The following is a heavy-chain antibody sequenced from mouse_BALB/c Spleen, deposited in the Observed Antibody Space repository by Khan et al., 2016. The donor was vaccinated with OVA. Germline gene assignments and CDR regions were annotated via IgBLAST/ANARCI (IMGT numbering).Heavy chain of an antibody. J-gene: IGHJ2*01. D-gene: IGHD1-1*01. CDR1: GYTFTTYW. V-gene: IGHV1-7*01. Sequence: QVQLKQSGAELAKPGASVKMSCKASGYTFTTYWMHWVKQRPGQGLEWIGYINPTSGYTYYNDKFKDRATLSADKSSSTAYMQLNSLTSEDSAVYYCTRGRIDYWGQGTTLTVSS. CDR3: TRGRIDY. CDR2: INPTSGYT.